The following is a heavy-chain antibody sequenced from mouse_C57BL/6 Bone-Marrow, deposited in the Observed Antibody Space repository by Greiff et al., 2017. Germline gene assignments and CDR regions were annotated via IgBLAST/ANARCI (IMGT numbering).Heavy chain of an antibody. J-gene: IGHJ1*03. CDR2: INPSSGYT. CDR1: GYTFTSYT. CDR3: ARHYGSSDWYFDV. V-gene: IGHV1-4*01. Sequence: QVQLQQSGAELARPGASVKVSCKASGYTFTSYTMHWVKQRPGQGLEWIGYINPSSGYTKYNQKFKDKVTLTADKSSSTAYMQLSSLTYEDSAVYYCARHYGSSDWYFDVWGTETTVTVSS. D-gene: IGHD1-1*01.